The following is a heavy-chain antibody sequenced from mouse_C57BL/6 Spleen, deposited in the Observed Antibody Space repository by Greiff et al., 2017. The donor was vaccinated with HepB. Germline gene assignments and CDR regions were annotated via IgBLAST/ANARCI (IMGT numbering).Heavy chain of an antibody. Sequence: VKLVESGPGLVQPSQSLSITCTVSGFSLTSYGVHWVRQSPGKGLEWLGVIWRGGSTDYNAAFMSRLSITKDNSKSQVFFKMNSLQADDTAIYYCAKPAYYSNLYYAMDYWGQGTSVTVSS. D-gene: IGHD2-5*01. V-gene: IGHV2-5*01. CDR1: GFSLTSYG. CDR3: AKPAYYSNLYYAMDY. CDR2: IWRGGST. J-gene: IGHJ4*01.